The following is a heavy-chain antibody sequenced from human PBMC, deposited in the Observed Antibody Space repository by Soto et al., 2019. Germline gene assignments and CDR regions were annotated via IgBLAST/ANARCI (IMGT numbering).Heavy chain of an antibody. V-gene: IGHV4-34*01. Sequence: SETLSLTCAVYGGSFIGYYWSWIRQPPGKGLEWIGEINHSGSTNYNPSLKSRVTISVDTSKNQFSLKLSSVTAADTAVYYCARDTGTVTPTFDYWGQGTLVTVSS. CDR1: GGSFIGYY. CDR2: INHSGST. CDR3: ARDTGTVTPTFDY. D-gene: IGHD4-17*01. J-gene: IGHJ4*02.